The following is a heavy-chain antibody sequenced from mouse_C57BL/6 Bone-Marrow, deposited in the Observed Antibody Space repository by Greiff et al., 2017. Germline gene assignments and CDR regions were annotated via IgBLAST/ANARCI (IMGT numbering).Heavy chain of an antibody. CDR2: ISGGGSYT. CDR1: GFTFSSYA. V-gene: IGHV5-4*03. CDR3: ASSFFYYAMDY. D-gene: IGHD1-1*01. Sequence: EVKLVESGGGLVKPGGSLKLSCAASGFTFSSYAMSWVRQTPEKRLEWVATISGGGSYTYYPDNVKGRFTISRDNAKNTLYLQMSHLKSEDTAVYYGASSFFYYAMDYWGQGTSVTVSS. J-gene: IGHJ4*01.